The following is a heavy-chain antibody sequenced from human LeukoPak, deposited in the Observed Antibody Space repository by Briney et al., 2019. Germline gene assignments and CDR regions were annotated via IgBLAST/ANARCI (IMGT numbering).Heavy chain of an antibody. Sequence: KASETLSLTCAVYGGSFRGYYWSWIRQPPGKGLEWIGEINHSGSTNYNPSLKSRVTISVDTSKNQFSLKLSSVTAADTAVYYCARVQGYCSGGSCWRGYYYFDYWGQGTLVTVSS. CDR3: ARVQGYCSGGSCWRGYYYFDY. V-gene: IGHV4-34*01. J-gene: IGHJ4*02. CDR2: INHSGST. CDR1: GGSFRGYY. D-gene: IGHD2-15*01.